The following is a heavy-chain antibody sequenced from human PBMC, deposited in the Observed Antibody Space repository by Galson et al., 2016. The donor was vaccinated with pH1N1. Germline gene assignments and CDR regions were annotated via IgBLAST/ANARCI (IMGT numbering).Heavy chain of an antibody. J-gene: IGHJ4*03. V-gene: IGHV5-51*01. D-gene: IGHD2-21*02. CDR2: IYPGDSDP. CDR3: ARLAHSMGDCYSMGPWGYFDF. Sequence: AWVRQKPGNGREWMGIIYPGDSDPRYSPAFEGRVTISADKSSSTAYLRWSSRKASDTAMYYCARLAHSMGDCYSMGPWGYFDFWGQGTLVTVSS.